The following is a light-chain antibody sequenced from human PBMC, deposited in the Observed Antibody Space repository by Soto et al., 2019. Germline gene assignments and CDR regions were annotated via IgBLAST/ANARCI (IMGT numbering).Light chain of an antibody. CDR3: SSYTSSSTWL. CDR1: SSDVGAYNY. V-gene: IGLV2-14*03. Sequence: QSALTQPASVSGSPGQSITISCTGTSSDVGAYNYVSWYQQHPGKAPKLMIYEVSNRTSGVSNRFSGSKSANTASLTISGIQAGDEAAYYCSSYTSSSTWLFGGGTKVTVL. CDR2: EVS. J-gene: IGLJ3*02.